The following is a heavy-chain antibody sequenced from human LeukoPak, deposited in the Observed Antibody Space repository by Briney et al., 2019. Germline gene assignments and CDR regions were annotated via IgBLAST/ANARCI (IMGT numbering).Heavy chain of an antibody. CDR3: ARGTGFYDSSGHYYWGYFDS. CDR1: GGSISSHY. Sequence: SETLSLTCTVSGGSISSHYWSWFRQTPGERPEWITFIYYSGTTNYNPSLKGRVTISIDSSKNQFSLKLSSVTAADTAIYYCARGTGFYDSSGHYYWGYFDSWGQGTLVPVSS. CDR2: IYYSGTT. V-gene: IGHV4-59*11. D-gene: IGHD3-22*01. J-gene: IGHJ4*02.